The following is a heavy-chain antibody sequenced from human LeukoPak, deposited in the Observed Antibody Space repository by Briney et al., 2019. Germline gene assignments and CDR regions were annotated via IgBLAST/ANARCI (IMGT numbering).Heavy chain of an antibody. V-gene: IGHV4-31*02. J-gene: IGHJ4*02. Sequence: SQTLSLTCTVSGGSISHSGGFYWSWIRQHPGDGLEWIGFISYRGSTYYNPSLKSRVSMSVDTSRSQFSLRLTSVTDEDTAVYYCAKVSQSSGGFYYWGQGTRVTVSS. CDR2: ISYRGST. CDR3: AKVSQSSGGFYY. D-gene: IGHD2-15*01. CDR1: GGSISHSGGFY.